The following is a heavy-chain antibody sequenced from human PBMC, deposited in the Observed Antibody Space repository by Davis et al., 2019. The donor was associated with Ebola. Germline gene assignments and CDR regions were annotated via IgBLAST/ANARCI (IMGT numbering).Heavy chain of an antibody. CDR2: INHSGST. CDR1: GGSISSSNW. V-gene: IGHV4-4*02. CDR3: ARVPYYGSGSYPAYYYYGMDV. J-gene: IGHJ6*02. Sequence: MPSETLSLTRAVSGGSISSSNWWTWVRQPPGKGPEWIGEINHSGSTNYNPSLKSRVTISVDTSKNQFSLKLSSVTAADTAVYYCARVPYYGSGSYPAYYYYGMDVWGQGTTVTVSS. D-gene: IGHD3-10*01.